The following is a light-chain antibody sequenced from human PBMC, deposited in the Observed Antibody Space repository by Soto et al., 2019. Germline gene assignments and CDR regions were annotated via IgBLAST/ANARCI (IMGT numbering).Light chain of an antibody. CDR3: QQYNNWWT. V-gene: IGKV3-15*01. J-gene: IGKJ1*01. CDR2: GAT. Sequence: EIVMTQSPATLSVSPGERATLSCRASQSVSNNLAWYQKKPGQAPRLLIYGATTRATGIPARCSGSGSGTDFTLTISSLQSEDFAVYYCQQYNNWWTFGQGTRVEIK. CDR1: QSVSNN.